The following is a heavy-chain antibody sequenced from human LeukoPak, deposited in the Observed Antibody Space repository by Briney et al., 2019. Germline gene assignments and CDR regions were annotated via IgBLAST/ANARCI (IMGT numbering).Heavy chain of an antibody. Sequence: SETLSLTCTVSGGSISSGGYYWSWIRQPPGKGLEWIGYIYHSGSTYYNPSLKSRVTISVDRSKNQFSLKLSSVTAADTAVYYCARVRSPHTPGNWFDPWGQGTLVTVSS. J-gene: IGHJ5*02. CDR2: IYHSGST. V-gene: IGHV4-30-2*01. D-gene: IGHD2-15*01. CDR3: ARVRSPHTPGNWFDP. CDR1: GGSISSGGYY.